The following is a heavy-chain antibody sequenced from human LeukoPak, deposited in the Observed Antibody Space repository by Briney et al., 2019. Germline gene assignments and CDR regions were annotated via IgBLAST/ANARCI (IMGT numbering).Heavy chain of an antibody. CDR2: IYYSGST. Sequence: PSETLSHTCTVSGGSISSSSYYWGWIRQPPGKRLEWIGSIYYSGSTYYNPSLKSRVTISIDTSKNQFSLKLSSVTAADTAVYYCARCGYYDFWSRYNPATFDYWGRGTLVTVSS. V-gene: IGHV4-39*01. D-gene: IGHD3-3*01. CDR3: ARCGYYDFWSRYNPATFDY. CDR1: GGSISSSSYY. J-gene: IGHJ4*02.